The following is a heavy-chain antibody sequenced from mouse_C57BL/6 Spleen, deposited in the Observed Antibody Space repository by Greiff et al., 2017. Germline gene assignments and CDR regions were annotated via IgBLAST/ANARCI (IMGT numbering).Heavy chain of an antibody. CDR1: GFTFSNYW. Sequence: EVHLVESGGGLVQPGGSMKLSCVASGFTFSNYWMNWVRQSPEKGLEWVAQIRLKSDNYATHYAESVKGRFTISRDDSKSSVYLQMNNLRAEDTGIYYCTVDYGSTWFAYWGQGTLVTVSA. D-gene: IGHD1-1*01. CDR2: IRLKSDNYAT. CDR3: TVDYGSTWFAY. J-gene: IGHJ3*01. V-gene: IGHV6-3*01.